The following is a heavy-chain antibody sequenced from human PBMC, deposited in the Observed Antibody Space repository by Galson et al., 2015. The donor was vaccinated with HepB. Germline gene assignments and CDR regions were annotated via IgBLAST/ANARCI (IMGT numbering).Heavy chain of an antibody. Sequence: CAISGDSVSSNSAAWNWIRQSPSRGLEWLGRTYYRSKWYNDYAVSVKSRITINPDTSKNQFSLKLSSVTAADTAVYYCARMGIFDFWSGRDYWGQGTLVTVSS. CDR3: ARMGIFDFWSGRDY. D-gene: IGHD3-3*01. V-gene: IGHV6-1*01. CDR1: GDSVSSNSAA. CDR2: TYYRSKWYN. J-gene: IGHJ4*02.